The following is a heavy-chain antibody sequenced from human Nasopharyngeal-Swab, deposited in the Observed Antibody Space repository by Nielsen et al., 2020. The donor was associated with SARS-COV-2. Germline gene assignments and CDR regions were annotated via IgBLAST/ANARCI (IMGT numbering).Heavy chain of an antibody. D-gene: IGHD6-6*01. Sequence: WIRQPPGKGLEWVAVISYDGSNKYYADSVKGRFTVSRDNSKNTLYLQMNSQRAEDTAVYYCARGGGSSSSAPFDYWGQGTLVTVSS. CDR2: ISYDGSNK. V-gene: IGHV3-30-3*01. J-gene: IGHJ4*02. CDR3: ARGGGSSSSAPFDY.